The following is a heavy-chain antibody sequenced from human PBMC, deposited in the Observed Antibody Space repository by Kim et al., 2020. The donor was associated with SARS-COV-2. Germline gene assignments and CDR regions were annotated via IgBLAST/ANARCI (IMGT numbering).Heavy chain of an antibody. CDR1: GGSVSSHY. D-gene: IGHD3-3*01. Sequence: SETLSLTCTVSGGSVSSHYWSWIRQPPGKGLEWIGYINYSRSTNHNPSLKSRVTISVDTSKNQFSLKLSSVTAADTAVYYCARQMSGYWTYAFDIWGQGTMVTVSS. J-gene: IGHJ3*02. V-gene: IGHV4-59*02. CDR3: ARQMSGYWTYAFDI. CDR2: INYSRST.